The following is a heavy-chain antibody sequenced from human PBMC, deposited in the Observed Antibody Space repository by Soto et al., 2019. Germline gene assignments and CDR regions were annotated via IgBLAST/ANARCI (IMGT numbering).Heavy chain of an antibody. CDR2: ISSSSSYI. V-gene: IGHV3-21*01. CDR1: GFTFSSYS. J-gene: IGHJ3*02. D-gene: IGHD3-16*01. CDR3: ARGKIPRPDRLRSTYKLDAFDI. Sequence: EVQLVESGGGLVQPGGSLRLSCAASGFTFSSYSMNWVRQAPGKGLEWVSSISSSSSYIYYADSVKGRFTISRDNAKNSLYLQMNSLRAEDTAVYYCARGKIPRPDRLRSTYKLDAFDIWGQGTMVTVSS.